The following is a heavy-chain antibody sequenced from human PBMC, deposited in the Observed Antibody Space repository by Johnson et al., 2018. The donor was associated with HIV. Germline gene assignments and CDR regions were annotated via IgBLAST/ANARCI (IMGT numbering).Heavy chain of an antibody. CDR3: ARDYGDDEVPDAFDI. D-gene: IGHD4-17*01. CDR1: GFIFSDYY. CDR2: ISSSGSTI. V-gene: IGHV3-11*04. J-gene: IGHJ3*02. Sequence: QVQVVESGGGLVKPGGSLRLSCAASGFIFSDYYMSWIRQAPGKGLEWVSYISSSGSTIYYADSVKGRFPIYRDNAKNALYPQMNSLRAEDAAVYYCARDYGDDEVPDAFDIWGQGTMVTVSS.